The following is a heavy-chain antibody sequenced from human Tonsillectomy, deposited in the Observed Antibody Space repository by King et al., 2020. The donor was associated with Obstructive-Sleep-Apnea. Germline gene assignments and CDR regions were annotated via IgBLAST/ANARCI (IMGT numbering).Heavy chain of an antibody. CDR1: GFTFGTYW. V-gene: IGHV3-7*03. CDR2: IKQDGSEK. CDR3: ARDGKPGGY. J-gene: IGHJ4*02. D-gene: IGHD1-1*01. Sequence: VQLVESGGGLVQPGGSLRLSCAASGFTFGTYWMSWVRQAPGKGLEWVANIKQDGSEKYYVDSVKGRFTISRDNAKNSLYLQMNSLRAEDTAVYYRARDGKPGGYWGQGTLVTVSS.